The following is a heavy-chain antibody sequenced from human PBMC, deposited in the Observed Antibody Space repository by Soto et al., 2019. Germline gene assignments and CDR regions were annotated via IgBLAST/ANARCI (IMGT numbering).Heavy chain of an antibody. V-gene: IGHV4-59*01. CDR3: AREGVSSSWYYYYALDV. Sequence: QVQLQESGPGLVKPSETLSLTCTVSGGSISSYYWSWIRQPPGKGLEWIGYIYYSGSTNYSPSLTSRVTISVDTPKNQFSLNLSSVTAADTAVYYCAREGVSSSWYYYYALDVWGQGTTVTVSS. J-gene: IGHJ6*02. CDR2: IYYSGST. D-gene: IGHD6-13*01. CDR1: GGSISSYY.